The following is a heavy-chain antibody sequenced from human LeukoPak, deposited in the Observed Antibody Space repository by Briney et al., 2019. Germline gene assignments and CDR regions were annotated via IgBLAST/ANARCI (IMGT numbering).Heavy chain of an antibody. CDR3: ARGLLAEDY. CDR1: GGSFSGYY. V-gene: IGHV4-34*01. J-gene: IGHJ4*02. CDR2: INHSGST. Sequence: PSETLSLTCAVYGGSFSGYYWSWIRQPPGKGLEWIGEINHSGSTNYNPSLKSRVTISVDTSKNQFSLKLSSVTAADTAVYYCARGLLAEDYWGQGTLVTASS.